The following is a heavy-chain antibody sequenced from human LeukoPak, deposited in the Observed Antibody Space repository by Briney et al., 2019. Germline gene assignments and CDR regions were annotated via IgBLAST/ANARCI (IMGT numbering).Heavy chain of an antibody. Sequence: ASVKVSCKASGGTFSSYALSWVRQAPGQGLEWMGRIIPVFGTTTYAQKFQGRVTITADESTSTAYMELSSLRSEDTAVYYCASAVDTAMVEGDYYYMDVWGKGTTVTVSS. CDR2: IIPVFGTT. J-gene: IGHJ6*03. V-gene: IGHV1-69*13. D-gene: IGHD5-18*01. CDR1: GGTFSSYA. CDR3: ASAVDTAMVEGDYYYMDV.